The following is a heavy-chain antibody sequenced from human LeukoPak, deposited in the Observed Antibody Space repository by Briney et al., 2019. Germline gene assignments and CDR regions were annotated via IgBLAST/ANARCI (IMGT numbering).Heavy chain of an antibody. CDR3: ARHSCGGDCYFFPTPRYLDY. CDR2: INHSGST. J-gene: IGHJ4*02. Sequence: SETLSLTCAVYGGSFSGYYWSWICQPPGKGLEWIGEINHSGSTNYNPSLKSRVTISVDTSKNQFSLKLSSVTAADTAVYYCARHSCGGDCYFFPTPRYLDYWGQGTLVTVSS. V-gene: IGHV4-34*01. D-gene: IGHD2-21*02. CDR1: GGSFSGYY.